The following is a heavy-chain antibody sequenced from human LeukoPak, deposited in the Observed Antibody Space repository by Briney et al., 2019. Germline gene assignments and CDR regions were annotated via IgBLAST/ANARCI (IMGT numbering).Heavy chain of an antibody. CDR2: INPNSGGT. V-gene: IGHV1-2*02. J-gene: IGHJ6*03. D-gene: IGHD3-3*01. CDR1: GYTFTGYY. Sequence: AASVKVSCKASGYTFTGYYMHWVRQAPGQGLEWMGWINPNSGGTNYAQKFQGRVTMTRDTSISTAYMELSRLRSDDTAVYYCARHPPYDLRGYYYYYMDVWGKGTTVTVSS. CDR3: ARHPPYDLRGYYYYYMDV.